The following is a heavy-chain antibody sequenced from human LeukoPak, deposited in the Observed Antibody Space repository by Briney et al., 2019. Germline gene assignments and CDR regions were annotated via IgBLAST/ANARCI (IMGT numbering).Heavy chain of an antibody. Sequence: GGSLRLSCAASGFTFSSYEMNWVRQAPGKGLEWVSYISTSGSTIYYADSAKGRFTISRDNAKNSLYLQMNSLRAEDTAVYYCARQEGGWFDPWGQGTLVTVSS. J-gene: IGHJ5*02. V-gene: IGHV3-48*03. CDR2: ISTSGSTI. CDR1: GFTFSSYE. D-gene: IGHD2-15*01. CDR3: ARQEGGWFDP.